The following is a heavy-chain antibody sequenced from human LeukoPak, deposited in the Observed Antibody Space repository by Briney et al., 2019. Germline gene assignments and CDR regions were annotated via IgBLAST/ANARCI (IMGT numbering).Heavy chain of an antibody. D-gene: IGHD5-18*01. CDR1: GLTFSSHE. CDR3: ASAPIDAAMDY. CDR2: ISSSGNII. Sequence: SGGSQRLSCVVSGLTFSSHEMNWVRQAPGKGLEWVSYISSSGNIIYYAYSVKGRFTISRDNAKNSLYLQVNPLRAEDTAVYYCASAPIDAAMDYWGQGTLVTVSS. J-gene: IGHJ4*02. V-gene: IGHV3-48*03.